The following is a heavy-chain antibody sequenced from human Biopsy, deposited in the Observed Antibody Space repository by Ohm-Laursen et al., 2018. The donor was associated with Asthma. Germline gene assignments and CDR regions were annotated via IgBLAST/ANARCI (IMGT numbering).Heavy chain of an antibody. D-gene: IGHD3-10*01. J-gene: IGHJ4*02. CDR2: IFPDDSDT. CDR1: GYIFTSYW. V-gene: IGHV5-51*01. Sequence: ESLRISCKTSGYIFTSYWIGWVRQMPGKGLEWMAIIFPDDSDTIYSPSFQGQVTISADKSISTVYLQWSSLKASDTAKYYCARLPYGSGSFFDVWGQGTQVTVAS. CDR3: ARLPYGSGSFFDV.